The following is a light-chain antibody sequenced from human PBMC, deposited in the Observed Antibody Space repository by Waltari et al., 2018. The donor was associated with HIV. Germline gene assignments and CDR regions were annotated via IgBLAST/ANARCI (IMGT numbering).Light chain of an antibody. CDR2: RNN. Sequence: QSVLTQPPSASGTPGQRVTIRCSGSSFNIGSNFVYWYQQLPGAAPKLLIYRNNRGPAGVPDRVSGSKSGTSASLAISGLRSEDEADYYCAAWDDSLSGFYVVGTGTKVTVL. V-gene: IGLV1-47*01. CDR3: AAWDDSLSGFYV. J-gene: IGLJ1*01. CDR1: SFNIGSNF.